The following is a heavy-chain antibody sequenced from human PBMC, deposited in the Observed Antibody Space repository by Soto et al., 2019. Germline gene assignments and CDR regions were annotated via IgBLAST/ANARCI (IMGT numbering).Heavy chain of an antibody. CDR3: AREDSSSWPILYNWFDP. Sequence: GGSLRLSCAASGFTFSSYSMNWVRQAPGKGLEWVSSISSTSSFIHYADSVKGRFTISRDNAKNSLYLQMNSLRAEDTAVYYCAREDSSSWPILYNWFDPWGQGTLVTVS. V-gene: IGHV3-21*01. CDR2: ISSTSSFI. J-gene: IGHJ5*02. CDR1: GFTFSSYS. D-gene: IGHD6-13*01.